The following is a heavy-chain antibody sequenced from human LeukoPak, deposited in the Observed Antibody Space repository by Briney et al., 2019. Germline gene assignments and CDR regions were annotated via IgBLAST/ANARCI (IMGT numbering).Heavy chain of an antibody. V-gene: IGHV1-46*01. J-gene: IGHJ6*03. D-gene: IGHD4-17*01. CDR3: ARVDYGDYPHEPGFYYYYMDV. Sequence: ASVKVSCKASGYTFTSYYMHWVRQAPGQGLEWMGIINPSGGSTSYAQKFQGRVTMTRDTSTSTVYMELSSLRSEDTAVYYCARVDYGDYPHEPGFYYYYMDVWGKGTTVTVSS. CDR2: INPSGGST. CDR1: GYTFTSYY.